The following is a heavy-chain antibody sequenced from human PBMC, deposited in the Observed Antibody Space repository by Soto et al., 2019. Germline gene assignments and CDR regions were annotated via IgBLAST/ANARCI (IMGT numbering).Heavy chain of an antibody. Sequence: PSETLSLTCSVSGGSIRSYYWSWIRQSPEKGLEWIGYFYHSGNSNYNPSLKSRVTISVGTSKNQLSLSLRSVTAADTAVYFCARISSVDPYGYVNGGLDVWGQWTTVTVSS. V-gene: IGHV4-59*01. CDR1: GGSIRSYY. CDR3: ARISSVDPYGYVNGGLDV. J-gene: IGHJ6*02. CDR2: FYHSGNS. D-gene: IGHD5-18*01.